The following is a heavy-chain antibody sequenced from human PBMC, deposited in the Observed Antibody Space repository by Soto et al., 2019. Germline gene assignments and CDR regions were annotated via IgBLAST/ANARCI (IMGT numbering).Heavy chain of an antibody. CDR2: IKQDGSEK. Sequence: GGSLRLSCAASGFTFSSYWMSWVRQAPGKGLEWVANIKQDGSEKYYVDSVKGRFTISRDNAKNSLYLQMNSLRAEDTAVYYCARDITVTTKYYYYGMDVWGQGTTVTVS. D-gene: IGHD4-4*01. V-gene: IGHV3-7*05. CDR3: ARDITVTTKYYYYGMDV. CDR1: GFTFSSYW. J-gene: IGHJ6*02.